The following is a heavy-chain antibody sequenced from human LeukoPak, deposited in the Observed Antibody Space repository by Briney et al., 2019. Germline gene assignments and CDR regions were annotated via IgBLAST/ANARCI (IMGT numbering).Heavy chain of an antibody. CDR2: IIPIFGTA. D-gene: IGHD6-19*01. J-gene: IGHJ4*02. V-gene: IGHV1-69*13. CDR1: GGTFSSYA. CDR3: ARVRESSGWYPGHHFDY. Sequence: GASVKVSCKASGGTFSSYAISWVRQAPGQGLEWMGGIIPIFGTANYAQKFQGRVTITADESTSTAYMELSSLRSEDTAVYYCARVRESSGWYPGHHFDYWGQGTLVTVSS.